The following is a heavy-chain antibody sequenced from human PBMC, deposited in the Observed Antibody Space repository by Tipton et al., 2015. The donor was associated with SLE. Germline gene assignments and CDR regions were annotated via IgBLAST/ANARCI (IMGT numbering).Heavy chain of an antibody. J-gene: IGHJ6*02. Sequence: SLRLSCAASGFTFSNYAMSWVRQAPGRGLEWVSAISGNDNDVYYADSVKGRFTISRDNAKNSLYLQMNSLRAEDTAVYYCARDQMFAVAGYYCYYYGMDVWGQGTTVTVSS. CDR2: ISGNDNDV. V-gene: IGHV3-21*04. D-gene: IGHD6-19*01. CDR1: GFTFSNYA. CDR3: ARDQMFAVAGYYCYYYGMDV.